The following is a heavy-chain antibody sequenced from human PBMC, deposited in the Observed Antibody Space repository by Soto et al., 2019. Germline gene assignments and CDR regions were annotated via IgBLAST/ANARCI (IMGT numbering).Heavy chain of an antibody. CDR1: GYIMTTYG. CDR2: ISAYNAHT. Sequence: QVQLVQSGTEVKKPGASVKVSCKASGYIMTTYGVSWVRPAPGQGLEWEGLISAYNAHTNYAQNFQGRVNMTTDTSTSTAYMELRSLRSDDTPVYYWARGTYFDYWGQGTLVTVSS. J-gene: IGHJ4*02. D-gene: IGHD1-1*01. V-gene: IGHV1-18*01. CDR3: ARGTYFDY.